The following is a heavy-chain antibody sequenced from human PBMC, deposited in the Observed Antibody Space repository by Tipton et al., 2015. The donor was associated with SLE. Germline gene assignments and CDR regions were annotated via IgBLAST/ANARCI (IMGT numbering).Heavy chain of an antibody. J-gene: IGHJ3*02. Sequence: TLSLTCTVSGGSISSGSYYWSWIRQPAGKGLEWIGYIYTSGSTYYNPSLKSRVTISVDTSKNQFSLKLSSVTAADTAVYYCASNVVAGDAFDIWGQGTMVTVSS. D-gene: IGHD2-21*01. CDR2: IYTSGST. CDR1: GGSISSGSYY. CDR3: ASNVVAGDAFDI. V-gene: IGHV4-31*03.